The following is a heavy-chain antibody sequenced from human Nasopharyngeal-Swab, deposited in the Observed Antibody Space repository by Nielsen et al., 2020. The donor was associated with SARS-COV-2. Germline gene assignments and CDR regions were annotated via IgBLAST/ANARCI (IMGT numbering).Heavy chain of an antibody. V-gene: IGHV3-74*01. D-gene: IGHD4-17*01. CDR2: INSDGSST. J-gene: IGHJ4*02. CDR1: GFTFRSYW. CDR3: ARWIGIEYGDPLKVGDY. Sequence: GESLKISCAASGFTFRSYWMHWVRQAPGKGLVWVSRINSDGSSTSYADSVKGRFTISRDNSKNTLYLQMNSLRAEDTAVYYCARWIGIEYGDPLKVGDYWGQGTLVTVSS.